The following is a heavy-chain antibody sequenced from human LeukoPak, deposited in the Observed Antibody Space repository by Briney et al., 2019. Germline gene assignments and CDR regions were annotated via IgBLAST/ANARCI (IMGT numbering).Heavy chain of an antibody. CDR2: INPNSGGT. CDR3: ARGIQLWGYMDV. D-gene: IGHD5-18*01. V-gene: IGHV1-2*02. CDR1: GYTFTGYY. J-gene: IGHJ6*03. Sequence: ASVKVSCKASGYTFTGYYMHWVRQAPGQGLEWMGWINPNSGGTNYAQKFQGRVTMTRDTSISTAYMELSRLRSDGTAVYYCARGIQLWGYMDVWGKGTTVTVSS.